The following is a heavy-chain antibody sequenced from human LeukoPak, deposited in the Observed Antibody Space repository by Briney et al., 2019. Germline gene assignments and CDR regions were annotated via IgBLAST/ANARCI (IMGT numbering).Heavy chain of an antibody. D-gene: IGHD1-26*01. CDR2: ISSSGSTI. V-gene: IGHV3-48*03. CDR1: GFTFSSYE. Sequence: GGSLRLSCAASGFTFSSYEMNWVRQAPGKGLEWVSYISSSGSTIYYADSVKGRFTISRDNAKNSLYLQMNSLRAEDSAIYYCARGGSGSTDHYYYYYYMDVWGKGTAVTISS. J-gene: IGHJ6*03. CDR3: ARGGSGSTDHYYYYYYMDV.